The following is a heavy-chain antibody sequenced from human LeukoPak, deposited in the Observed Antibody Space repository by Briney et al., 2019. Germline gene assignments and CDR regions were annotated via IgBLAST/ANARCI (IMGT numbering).Heavy chain of an antibody. V-gene: IGHV1-18*01. J-gene: IGHJ6*03. D-gene: IGHD2-2*01. CDR2: ISAYNGNT. Sequence: ASVKVSCKASGYTFTSYGISWVRQAPGQGLEWMGWISAYNGNTNYAQKLQGRVTITTDESTSTAYMELSSLRSEDTAVYYCARGMEPNPTTELLFDYYYYMDVWGKGTTVTVSS. CDR3: ARGMEPNPTTELLFDYYYYMDV. CDR1: GYTFTSYG.